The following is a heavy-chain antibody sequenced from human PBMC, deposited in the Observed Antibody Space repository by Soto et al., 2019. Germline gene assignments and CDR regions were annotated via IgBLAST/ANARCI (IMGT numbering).Heavy chain of an antibody. Sequence: QVQLVESGGGVVQPGRSLRLSCAASGFTFSSYGMHWVRQAPGKGLEWVAVIWYDGSNKYYADSVKGRFTISRDNSKNTLYLQMNSLRAEDTAVYYCARVGYYDSSGSEGVFDYWGQGTLVTVSS. CDR3: ARVGYYDSSGSEGVFDY. CDR1: GFTFSSYG. V-gene: IGHV3-33*01. J-gene: IGHJ4*02. CDR2: IWYDGSNK. D-gene: IGHD3-22*01.